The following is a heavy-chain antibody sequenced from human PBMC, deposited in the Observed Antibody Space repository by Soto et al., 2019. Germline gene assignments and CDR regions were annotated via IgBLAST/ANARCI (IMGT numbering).Heavy chain of an antibody. CDR1: GVSGFTFSKYA. D-gene: IGHD6-25*01. CDR2: IKQDGSEK. V-gene: IGHV3-7*03. CDR3: ARDQRYYGMDV. Sequence: PGGSLRLSCAASGVSGFTFSKYAMSWVRQAPGKGLEWVANIKQDGSEKYYVDSVKGRFTISRDNAKNSLYLQMNSLRAEDTAVYYCARDQRYYGMDVWGQGTTVTVSS. J-gene: IGHJ6*02.